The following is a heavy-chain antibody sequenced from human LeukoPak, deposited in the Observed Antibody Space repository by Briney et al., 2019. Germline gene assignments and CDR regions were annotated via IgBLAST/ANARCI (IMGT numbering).Heavy chain of an antibody. Sequence: SETLSLTCAVYGGPFSGYYWSWIRQPPVKGLEWIGEINHSGSTNYNPSLKSRVTISVDTSKNQFSLKLSSVTAADTAVYYCARGRSGRVATVDYWGQGTLVTVSS. J-gene: IGHJ4*02. V-gene: IGHV4-34*01. CDR1: GGPFSGYY. CDR3: ARGRSGRVATVDY. D-gene: IGHD5-12*01. CDR2: INHSGST.